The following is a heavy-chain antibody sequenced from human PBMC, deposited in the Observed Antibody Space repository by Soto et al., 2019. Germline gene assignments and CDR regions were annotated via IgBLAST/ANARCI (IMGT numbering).Heavy chain of an antibody. Sequence: EVHLVESGGGLIQPGGSLRLSCAASGFTFSTNAMNWVRQAPGKGLEWVSLIYSGGSTYYADSVKGRFTISRDNSKNTLYLQMSSLRAEDTAVYYCATRPLLPGAPWGQGTMVTVSS. CDR1: GFTFSTNA. CDR2: IYSGGST. V-gene: IGHV3-53*01. CDR3: ATRPLLPGAP. D-gene: IGHD3-22*01. J-gene: IGHJ3*01.